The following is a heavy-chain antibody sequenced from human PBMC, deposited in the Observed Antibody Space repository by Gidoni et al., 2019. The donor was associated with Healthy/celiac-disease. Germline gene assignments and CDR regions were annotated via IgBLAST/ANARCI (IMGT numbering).Heavy chain of an antibody. D-gene: IGHD2-2*01. CDR2: ISAYNGNT. CDR3: ARDGYCSSTSCSLAYYYYYGMDV. Sequence: QVQLVQTGAEVKKPGASVKVSCKASGYTFTSYGISWVRQAPGQGLEWMGWISAYNGNTNYAQKLQGRVTMTTDTSTSTAYMELRSLRSDDTAVYYRARDGYCSSTSCSLAYYYYYGMDVWGQGTTVTVSS. CDR1: GYTFTSYG. J-gene: IGHJ6*02. V-gene: IGHV1-18*01.